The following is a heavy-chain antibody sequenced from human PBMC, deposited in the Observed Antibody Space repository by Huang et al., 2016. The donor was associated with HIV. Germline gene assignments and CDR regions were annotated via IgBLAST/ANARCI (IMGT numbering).Heavy chain of an antibody. CDR2: INPGHTQM. V-gene: IGHV1-3*01. Sequence: QGQLVQSGAELKKPGASVKLSCKASGYIFTSYALHWLRRAPGQSLPWLGWINPGHTQMPFSQQFKCRVTISRDTSTNTVSLEVSNVSPRDTAVYYCARAARGDGYQGAFDVWGQGTAVTVSS. CDR1: GYIFTSYA. D-gene: IGHD2-2*01. J-gene: IGHJ3*01. CDR3: ARAARGDGYQGAFDV.